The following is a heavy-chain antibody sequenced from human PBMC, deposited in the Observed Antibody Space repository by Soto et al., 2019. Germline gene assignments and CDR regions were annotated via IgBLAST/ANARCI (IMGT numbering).Heavy chain of an antibody. V-gene: IGHV3-30*18. CDR3: SNGGRRFLEWLSHVDY. CDR2: ISYDGSNT. Sequence: PGRSLRLSCAAYGFTFSSYGIHWVRQAPGKGLEWVAVISYDGSNTYYEDSVKGRFTISRDNSKNTLYLQMNSLRAEDTAEYYYSNGGRRFLEWLSHVDYSRQGALVTVSS. J-gene: IGHJ4*02. D-gene: IGHD3-3*01. CDR1: GFTFSSYG.